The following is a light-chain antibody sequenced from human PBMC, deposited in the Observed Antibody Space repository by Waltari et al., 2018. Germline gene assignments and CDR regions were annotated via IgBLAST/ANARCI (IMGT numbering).Light chain of an antibody. CDR2: DVS. CDR1: SSDVGGYNY. Sequence: QSALTQPASASGSPGQSITIPCTGTSSDVGGYNYVSWYQQHPGKAPKLMIYDVSNRPSGVSNRFSGSKSGNTASLTISGLQAEDEADYYCSSYTSSSTLWVF. V-gene: IGLV2-14*03. J-gene: IGLJ3*02. CDR3: SSYTSSSTLWV.